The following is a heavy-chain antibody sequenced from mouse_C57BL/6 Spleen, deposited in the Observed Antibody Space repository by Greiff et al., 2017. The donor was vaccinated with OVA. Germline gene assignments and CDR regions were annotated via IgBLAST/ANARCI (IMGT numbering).Heavy chain of an antibody. D-gene: IGHD1-1*01. CDR2: IDPSDSYT. Sequence: VQLQQPGAELVKPGASVKLSCKASGYTFTSYWMQWVKQRPGQGLEWIGEIDPSDSYTNYNQKFKGKATLTVDTSSSTAYMQLSSLTSEDSAVYYCARTWYYGSSPFAYWGQGTLVTVSA. V-gene: IGHV1-50*01. J-gene: IGHJ3*01. CDR3: ARTWYYGSSPFAY. CDR1: GYTFTSYW.